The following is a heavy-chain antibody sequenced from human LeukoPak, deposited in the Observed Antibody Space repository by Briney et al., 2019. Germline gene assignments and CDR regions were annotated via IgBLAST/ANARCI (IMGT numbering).Heavy chain of an antibody. CDR1: GGSISSYY. V-gene: IGHV4-34*01. CDR2: INHSGST. J-gene: IGHJ4*02. CDR3: ARRSRYSSGGVY. D-gene: IGHD6-19*01. Sequence: SETLSLTCPVSGGSISSYYWSWIRQPAGKGLEWIGEINHSGSTNYNPSLKSRVTISVDTSKNQFSLKLSSVTAADTAVYYCARRSRYSSGGVYWGQGTLVTVSS.